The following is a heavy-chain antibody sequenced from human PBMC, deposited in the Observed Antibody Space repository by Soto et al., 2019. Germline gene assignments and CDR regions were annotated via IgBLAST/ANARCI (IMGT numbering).Heavy chain of an antibody. CDR1: GFTFSSYA. D-gene: IGHD6-13*01. CDR3: ARAPIPAAAGPSVYYYGMDV. J-gene: IGHJ6*02. V-gene: IGHV3-30-3*01. CDR2: ISYDGSNK. Sequence: GGSLRLSCAAPGFTFSSYAMHWVRQAPGKGLEWVAVISYDGSNKYYADSVKGRFTISRDNSKNTLYLQMNSLRAEDTAVYYCARAPIPAAAGPSVYYYGMDVWGQGTTVTVSS.